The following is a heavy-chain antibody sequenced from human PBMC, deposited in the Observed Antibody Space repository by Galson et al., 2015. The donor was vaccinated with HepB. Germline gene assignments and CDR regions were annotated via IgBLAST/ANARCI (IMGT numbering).Heavy chain of an antibody. Sequence: SLRLSCAASGFTFSNAWMSWVRQAPGKGLEWVGRIKSKTDGGTTDYAAPVKGRFTISRDDSKNTLYLQMNSLKTEDTAVYYCTSIYGDLVFESVDYWGQGTLVTVSS. CDR2: IKSKTDGGTT. J-gene: IGHJ4*02. CDR3: TSIYGDLVFESVDY. CDR1: GFTFSNAW. V-gene: IGHV3-15*01. D-gene: IGHD4-17*01.